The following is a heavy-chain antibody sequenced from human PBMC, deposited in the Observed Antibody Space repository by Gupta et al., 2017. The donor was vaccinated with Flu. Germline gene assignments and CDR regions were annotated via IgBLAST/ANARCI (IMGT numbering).Heavy chain of an antibody. J-gene: IGHJ4*02. V-gene: IGHV1-46*03. CDR2: NPSGGST. Sequence: NPSGGSTSYAQKFQGRVTMTRDTSTSTVYMELSSLRSEDTAVYYCDRYQIVATTANPFDYWGQGTLVTVSA. D-gene: IGHD5-12*01. CDR3: DRYQIVATTANPFDY.